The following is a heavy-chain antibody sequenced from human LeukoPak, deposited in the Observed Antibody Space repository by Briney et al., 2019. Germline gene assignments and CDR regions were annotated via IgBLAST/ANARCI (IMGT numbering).Heavy chain of an antibody. CDR1: GFTFSGAA. J-gene: IGHJ4*02. CDR2: IRTKPNNYAT. D-gene: IGHD2-15*01. CDR3: TTFPGAVAPEGSY. V-gene: IGHV3-73*01. Sequence: GGSLRLSCAASGFTFSGAAIHWVRQASGKGLEWVGRIRTKPNNYATAYAASVQGRFTISRDDSKKTAYLQMSSLRIEDTALYYCTTFPGAVAPEGSYWGQGTLVSVSS.